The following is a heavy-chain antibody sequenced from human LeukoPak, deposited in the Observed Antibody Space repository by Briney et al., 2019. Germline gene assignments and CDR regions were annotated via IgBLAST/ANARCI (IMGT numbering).Heavy chain of an antibody. CDR1: GFTFSSYW. CDR2: VKEDESLK. Sequence: GGSLRLSCAASGFTFSSYWMTWVRQAPGKGLEWVANVKEDESLKNYVDSVKGRFTISRDNAKSSLYLQMNSLRAADTAVYYCARGRNVGSLFGGVDYRGQGTLVTVSS. V-gene: IGHV3-7*01. D-gene: IGHD1-14*01. CDR3: ARGRNVGSLFGGVDY. J-gene: IGHJ4*02.